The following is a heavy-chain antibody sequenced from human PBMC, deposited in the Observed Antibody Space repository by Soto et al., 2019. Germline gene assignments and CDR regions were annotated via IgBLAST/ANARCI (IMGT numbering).Heavy chain of an antibody. CDR2: IYYSGST. CDR3: ARVRWGVVPAAREFDY. V-gene: IGHV4-59*01. J-gene: IGHJ4*02. D-gene: IGHD2-2*01. Sequence: QVQLQESGPGLVKPSETLSLTCTVSGGSISSYYWSWIRQPPGKGLEWIGYIYYSGSTNYNPSLKSRVTISVDTSKNQFTLKLSSVTAADTAVYYCARVRWGVVPAAREFDYWGQGTLVTVSS. CDR1: GGSISSYY.